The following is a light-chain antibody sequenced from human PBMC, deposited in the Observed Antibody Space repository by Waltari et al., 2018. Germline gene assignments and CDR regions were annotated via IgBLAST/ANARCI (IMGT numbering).Light chain of an antibody. Sequence: DILMTQSPAPLSASIGARVTITCRASQSLTNYLNWYQQKPGKPPKLLIYAASTLQSGVPSRFGGSGSGTDFTLTISSLEPEDFATYYCQQTYNVPRTFGQGTKVDIK. V-gene: IGKV1-39*01. J-gene: IGKJ1*01. CDR3: QQTYNVPRT. CDR1: QSLTNY. CDR2: AAS.